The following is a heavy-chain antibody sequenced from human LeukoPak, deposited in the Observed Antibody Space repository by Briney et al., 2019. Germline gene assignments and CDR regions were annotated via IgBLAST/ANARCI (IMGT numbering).Heavy chain of an antibody. D-gene: IGHD3-22*01. J-gene: IGHJ3*02. CDR1: GGSISSSSYY. CDR3: GSPTYYYDSSGYYAFDI. V-gene: IGHV4-39*07. Sequence: PSETLSLTCTVSGGSISSSSYYRGWIRQPPGKGLEWIGSIYYSGSTYYNPSLKSRVTISVDTSKNQFSLKLSSVTAADTAVYYCGSPTYYYDSSGYYAFDIWGQGTMVTVSS. CDR2: IYYSGST.